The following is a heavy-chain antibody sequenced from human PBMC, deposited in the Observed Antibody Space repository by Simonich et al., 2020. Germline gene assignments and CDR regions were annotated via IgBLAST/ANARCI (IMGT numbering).Heavy chain of an antibody. Sequence: EVQLVESGGGLIQPGGSLRLSCAASGFTVSSNYMSWVRQAPGKGLEWVSVIYSGGSTYYADSVKGRFTISRDNSKNTLYLQINSLRAEDTAVYYRASRVKTTVTTELVDAFDIWGQGTMVTVSS. CDR2: IYSGGST. CDR1: GFTVSSNY. J-gene: IGHJ3*02. V-gene: IGHV3-53*01. CDR3: ASRVKTTVTTELVDAFDI. D-gene: IGHD4-17*01.